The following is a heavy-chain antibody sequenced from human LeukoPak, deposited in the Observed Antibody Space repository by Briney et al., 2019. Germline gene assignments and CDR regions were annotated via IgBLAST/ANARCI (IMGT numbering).Heavy chain of an antibody. D-gene: IGHD6-13*01. CDR3: ARDRGIAATHY. V-gene: IGHV4-39*07. Sequence: PSETLSLTCTVSGGSISSSSYYWGWIRQPPGKGLEWIGSIYYSGSTYYNPSLKSRVTISVDTSKNQFSLKLSSVTAADTAVYYCARDRGIAATHYWGQGTLVTVSS. CDR2: IYYSGST. J-gene: IGHJ4*02. CDR1: GGSISSSSYY.